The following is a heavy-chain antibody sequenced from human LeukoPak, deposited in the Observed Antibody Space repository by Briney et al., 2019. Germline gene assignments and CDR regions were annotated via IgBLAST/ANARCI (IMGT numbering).Heavy chain of an antibody. CDR3: ARGYYYDSSGYDY. D-gene: IGHD3-22*01. CDR2: INPSGDPT. CDR1: GYTFTSYY. J-gene: IGHJ4*02. V-gene: IGHV1-46*01. Sequence: GASVKVSCKASGYTFTSYYMHWVRQAPGQGLEWVGIINPSGDPTTYAQKFQGRVTMTSDMSTSTVYMELSSLRSDDTAVYYCARGYYYDSSGYDYWGQGTLVTVSS.